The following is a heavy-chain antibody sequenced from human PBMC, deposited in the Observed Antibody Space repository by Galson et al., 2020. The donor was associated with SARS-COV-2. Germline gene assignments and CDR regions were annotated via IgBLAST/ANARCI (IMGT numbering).Heavy chain of an antibody. V-gene: IGHV4-4*08. CDR3: ARGSLYGSGRHFFDF. CDR2: IYTSGNS. Sequence: ETSETLSLTCTVSDGSISGYYYWSWIRQPPEKGLEWIAYIYTSGNSNYNPSLKSRVTISLDTSKSQFSLKLTSVTAADTAVYFCARGSLYGSGRHFFDFWGQGSLVTVSS. D-gene: IGHD3-10*01. CDR1: DGSISGYYY. J-gene: IGHJ4*02.